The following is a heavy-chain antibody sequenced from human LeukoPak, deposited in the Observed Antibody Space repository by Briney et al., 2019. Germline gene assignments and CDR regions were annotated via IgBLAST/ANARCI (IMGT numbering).Heavy chain of an antibody. CDR1: GYSFTNNY. CDR3: ARGQEGFDY. Sequence: GALVKVSCKASGYSFTNNYIHWVRQAPGQGLEWMGMIYPRDGSTSYAQRFQDRVTVTRDTSTSTVHMELSGLRAEDTALYYCARGQEGFDYWGQGTLVTVSS. J-gene: IGHJ4*02. CDR2: IYPRDGST. V-gene: IGHV1-46*01.